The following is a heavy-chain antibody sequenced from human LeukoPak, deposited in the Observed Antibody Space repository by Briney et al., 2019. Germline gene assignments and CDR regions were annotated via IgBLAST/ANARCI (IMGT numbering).Heavy chain of an antibody. D-gene: IGHD1-26*01. CDR2: VHYSGST. Sequence: SETLSLTCSVSGGSISSSGYFWGWIRQPPGKGLEWIASVHYSGSTYYNPSLKSRVTISLDTSRNQFSLKLSSVTAADTAVYYCARDYKVLNGFVPREVGATGGWFDPWGQGTLVTVSS. J-gene: IGHJ5*02. V-gene: IGHV4-39*07. CDR1: GGSISSSGYF. CDR3: ARDYKVLNGFVPREVGATGGWFDP.